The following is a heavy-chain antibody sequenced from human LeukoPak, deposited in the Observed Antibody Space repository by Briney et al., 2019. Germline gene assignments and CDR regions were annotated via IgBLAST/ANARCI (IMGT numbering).Heavy chain of an antibody. J-gene: IGHJ5*02. CDR1: GYTFTSYG. Sequence: GASVKVSCKASGYTFTSYGISWVRQAPGQGLEWMGWISAYNGNTNYAQKLQGRVTMTTDTSTSTAYMELRSLRSDDTAVYYCASVEVYCSSTSCYTLGWFDPWGQGTLVTVSS. CDR2: ISAYNGNT. CDR3: ASVEVYCSSTSCYTLGWFDP. V-gene: IGHV1-18*01. D-gene: IGHD2-2*02.